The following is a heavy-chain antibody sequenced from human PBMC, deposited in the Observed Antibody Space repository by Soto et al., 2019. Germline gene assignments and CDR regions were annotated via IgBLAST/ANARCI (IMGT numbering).Heavy chain of an antibody. CDR1: GFTFSSYA. CDR3: AKAQPRQWRDRTQTDY. Sequence: GGSLRLSCAASGFTFSSYAMSWVRQAPGKGLEWVSAISGSGGSTYYADSVKGRFTISRDNSKNTLYLQMNSLRAEDTAVYYCAKAQPRQWRDRTQTDYWGQGTLVTVSS. V-gene: IGHV3-23*01. D-gene: IGHD6-19*01. CDR2: ISGSGGST. J-gene: IGHJ4*02.